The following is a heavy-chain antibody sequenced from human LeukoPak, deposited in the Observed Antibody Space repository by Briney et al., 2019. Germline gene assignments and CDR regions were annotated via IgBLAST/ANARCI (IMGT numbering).Heavy chain of an antibody. CDR3: ARLAAVAGHIDY. Sequence: SETLSLTCTVSGGSISSYYWSWIRLPPGKGLEWIGYIYYSGSTNYNPSLKSRVTVSVDTSKNQFSLKLSSVTAADTAVYYCARLAAVAGHIDYWGQGTLVTVSS. CDR2: IYYSGST. V-gene: IGHV4-59*08. D-gene: IGHD6-13*01. J-gene: IGHJ4*02. CDR1: GGSISSYY.